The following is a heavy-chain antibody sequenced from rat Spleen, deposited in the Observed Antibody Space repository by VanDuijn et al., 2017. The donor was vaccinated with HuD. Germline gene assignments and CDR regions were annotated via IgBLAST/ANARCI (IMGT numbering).Heavy chain of an antibody. CDR1: GFSLNNYG. CDR3: ARWDH. CDR2: IWGDGIS. J-gene: IGHJ3*01. Sequence: QVQLKESGPGLVQPSQTLSLTCTVSGFSLNNYGVLWVRQPPGKGLDWMGVIWGDGISNYNSALKSRLSISRDTSKSQVFLKMNSLQTEDTAMYFCARWDHWGQGTLVTVSS. V-gene: IGHV2-13*01. D-gene: IGHD5-1*01.